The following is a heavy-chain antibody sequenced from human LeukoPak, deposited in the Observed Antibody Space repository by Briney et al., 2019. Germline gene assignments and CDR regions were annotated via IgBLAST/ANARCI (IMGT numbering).Heavy chain of an antibody. CDR1: GFTFSSYA. Sequence: PGGSLRLSCAASGFTFSSYAMSWVRQASGKGLEWVSAISGSGGSTYYADSVKGRFTISRDNSKNTLYLQMNSLRAEDTAVYYCAKDGLAYCGGDCHFDYWGQGTLVTVSS. V-gene: IGHV3-23*01. CDR2: ISGSGGST. J-gene: IGHJ4*02. CDR3: AKDGLAYCGGDCHFDY. D-gene: IGHD2-21*02.